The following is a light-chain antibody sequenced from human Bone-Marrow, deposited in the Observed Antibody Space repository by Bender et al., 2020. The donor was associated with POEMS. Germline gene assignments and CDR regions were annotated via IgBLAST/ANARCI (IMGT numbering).Light chain of an antibody. V-gene: IGLV2-8*01. Sequence: QPALTQPPSASGSPGQSVTISCTGTSSDIGAYHYVSWYQHHPGKAPKLWIYEVNKRPSGVSNRFSAYKSGNTASLTVSGLQADDEADYFCCSYAGVNNYVFGTGTQVTVL. CDR2: EVN. J-gene: IGLJ1*01. CDR3: CSYAGVNNYV. CDR1: SSDIGAYHY.